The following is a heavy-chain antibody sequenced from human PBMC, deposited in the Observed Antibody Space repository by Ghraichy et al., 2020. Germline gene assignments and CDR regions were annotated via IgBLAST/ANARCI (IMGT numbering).Heavy chain of an antibody. J-gene: IGHJ6*01. CDR1: GFTFSSYW. CDR3: ARDCPFYDFWSGYYAFYYYYGMDV. D-gene: IGHD3-3*01. Sequence: GGSLRLSCAASGFTFSSYWMSWVRQAPGKGLEWVANRKQDGSEKYYVDSVKGRFTISRDNAKNSLYLQMNSLRDEDTAVYYCARDCPFYDFWSGYYAFYYYYGMDVWGQGTTVTVSS. CDR2: RKQDGSEK. V-gene: IGHV3-7*03.